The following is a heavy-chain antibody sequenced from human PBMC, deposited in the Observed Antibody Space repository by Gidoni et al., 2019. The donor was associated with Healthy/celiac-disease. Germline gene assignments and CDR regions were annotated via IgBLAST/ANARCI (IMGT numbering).Heavy chain of an antibody. CDR2: IAYDGSNK. D-gene: IGHD5-12*01. J-gene: IGHJ6*02. CDR3: AKDGKGYGGGYYYYGMDV. Sequence: QLHLVESGGGVVQPGRSLRLYCAASGFTFSSYGRYWVRQAPGQGLEWVAVIAYDGSNKYYADSVKGRFTISRDNSKNTLYLQMNSLRAEDTAVYYCAKDGKGYGGGYYYYGMDVWGQGTTVTVSS. CDR1: GFTFSSYG. V-gene: IGHV3-30*18.